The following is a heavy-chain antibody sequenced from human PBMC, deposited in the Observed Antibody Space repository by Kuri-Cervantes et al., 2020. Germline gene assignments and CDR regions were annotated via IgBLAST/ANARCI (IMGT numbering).Heavy chain of an antibody. CDR2: MDWDDDK. CDR1: GFSLNTGGMC. V-gene: IGHV2-70*20. D-gene: IGHD2-15*01. Sequence: SVPTLVKPTQTLTLTCTFTGFSLNTGGMCVTWVRQPPGKALEWLALMDWDDDKYYSTSLKTRLTISKDTSKNQVVLTMTNMDPVDTATYYCERIRVGVGDITAFDYWGQGTLVTVSS. CDR3: ERIRVGVGDITAFDY. J-gene: IGHJ4*02.